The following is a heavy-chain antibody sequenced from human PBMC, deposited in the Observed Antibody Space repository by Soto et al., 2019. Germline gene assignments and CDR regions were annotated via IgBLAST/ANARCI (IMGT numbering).Heavy chain of an antibody. CDR3: ARGDGRGSSGFYYYYGMDV. J-gene: IGHJ6*02. D-gene: IGHD1-26*01. CDR1: GYTFTNYY. CDR2: TNPSGGIT. V-gene: IGHV1-46*01. Sequence: QVQLVQSGAEVKKPGASVKLSCKASGYTFTNYYMHWVRQAPGQGLEWMGITNPSGGITSYAQKSQGRVTMTRDTSTSTVYMELSSLRSEDTAVYYCARGDGRGSSGFYYYYGMDVWGHGTTVTVSS.